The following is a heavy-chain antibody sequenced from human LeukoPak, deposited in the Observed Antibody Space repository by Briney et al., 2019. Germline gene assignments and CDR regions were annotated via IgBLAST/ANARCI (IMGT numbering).Heavy chain of an antibody. D-gene: IGHD6-13*01. J-gene: IGHJ4*02. CDR3: ARVGPYSSSWYSYYFDY. CDR1: GYTFTGYY. Sequence: ASVKVSCKASGYTFTGYYMHWVRQAPGLGLEWMGWINLNSGGTNYAQKFQGRVTMTRDTSISTAYMELSRLRSDDTAVYYCARVGPYSSSWYSYYFDYWGQGTLVTVSS. V-gene: IGHV1-2*02. CDR2: INLNSGGT.